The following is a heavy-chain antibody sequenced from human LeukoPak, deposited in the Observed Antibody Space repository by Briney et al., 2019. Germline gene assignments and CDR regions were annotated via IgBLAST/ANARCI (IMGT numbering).Heavy chain of an antibody. CDR1: GFTFSSCA. J-gene: IGHJ4*02. CDR3: TRPADY. CDR2: IRSKANSYAT. V-gene: IGHV3-73*01. Sequence: GGSLRLSCAASGFTFSSCAMQWVRQAAGGGLEWVGRIRSKANSYATAHAASVKGRFTISRDDSKNTAYLQMNSLKTEDTAVYYCTRPADYWGQGTLVTASS.